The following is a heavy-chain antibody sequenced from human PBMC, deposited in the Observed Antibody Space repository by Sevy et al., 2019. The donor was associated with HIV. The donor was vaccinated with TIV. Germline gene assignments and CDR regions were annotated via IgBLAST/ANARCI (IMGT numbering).Heavy chain of an antibody. D-gene: IGHD3-10*01. CDR1: GFTFDKYW. V-gene: IGHV3-7*01. CDR3: AEVKKGY. Sequence: GGSLRLSCAASGFTFDKYWMNWVRQPPEKGLEWVANINEDGSVKKYVDSVRGRFTISRDNAKNSLYLQMNSLRAEDTAVYYCAEVKKGYWGQGTLVTVSS. J-gene: IGHJ4*02. CDR2: INEDGSVK.